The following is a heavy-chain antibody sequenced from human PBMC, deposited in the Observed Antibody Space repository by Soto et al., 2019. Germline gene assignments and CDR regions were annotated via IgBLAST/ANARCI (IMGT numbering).Heavy chain of an antibody. J-gene: IGHJ4*02. D-gene: IGHD3-10*01. V-gene: IGHV4-34*01. CDR1: RGSFSRYY. Sequence: PSQPLSLTCAVYRGSFSRYYSTWIRQPPGTGLEWIGEINHSGSTNYNPSLKSRVTISVDTSKNQFSLKLTSVTAADTAVYYCARDKITSRFDYSGQGTPVTV. CDR3: ARDKITSRFDY. CDR2: INHSGST.